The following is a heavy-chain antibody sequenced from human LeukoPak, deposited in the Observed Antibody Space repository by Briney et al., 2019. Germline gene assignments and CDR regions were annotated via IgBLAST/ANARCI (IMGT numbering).Heavy chain of an antibody. J-gene: IGHJ4*02. CDR1: GGSISSSNW. Sequence: KASETLSLTCAVPGGSISSSNWWTWARQSPGKGLEWIGEIYHSGSTNYSPSLKSRVTISIDKSKNQFSLKLNSVTAADTAIYYCAIFHCSGGNCYSKWGQGTLVTVSS. D-gene: IGHD2-15*01. CDR2: IYHSGST. CDR3: AIFHCSGGNCYSK. V-gene: IGHV4-4*02.